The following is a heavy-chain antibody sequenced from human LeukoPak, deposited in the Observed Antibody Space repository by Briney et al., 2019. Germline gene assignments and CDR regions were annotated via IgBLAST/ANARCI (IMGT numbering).Heavy chain of an antibody. D-gene: IGHD3-10*01. J-gene: IGHJ5*02. CDR1: GFTFSSYA. V-gene: IGHV3-64D*06. Sequence: PGGSLRLSCSASGFTFSSYAMHWVRQAPGKGLEYVSAISSNGGSTYYADSVKGRFTISRDNSKNTLYLQMSSLRAEDTAVYYCVKAGWYAVDYYGSSLWNPEFDPWGQGTLVTVSS. CDR2: ISSNGGST. CDR3: VKAGWYAVDYYGSSLWNPEFDP.